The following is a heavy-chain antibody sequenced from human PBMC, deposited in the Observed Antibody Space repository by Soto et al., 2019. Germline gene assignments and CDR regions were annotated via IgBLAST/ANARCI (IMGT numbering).Heavy chain of an antibody. CDR2: IFHDGTA. Sequence: QVKLQESGPGLATPSGTLSLTCAVSGVSISSGNWWTWVRQSPQRGLEYIGEIFHDGTANYYPSFERRVAISVDTSKNQFSLKLTSVIAADTAIYFCARLVYDTRLNYMYFDFWGQGTLVTVSS. CDR1: GVSISSGNW. D-gene: IGHD3-10*01. V-gene: IGHV4-4*02. J-gene: IGHJ4*02. CDR3: ARLVYDTRLNYMYFDF.